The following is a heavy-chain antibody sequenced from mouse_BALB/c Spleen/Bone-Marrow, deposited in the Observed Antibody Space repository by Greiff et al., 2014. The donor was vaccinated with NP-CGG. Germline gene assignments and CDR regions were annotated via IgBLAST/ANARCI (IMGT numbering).Heavy chain of an antibody. Sequence: EVQLQQSGTVLARPGASVKMSCKASGYTFTSYWMHWVKQRPGQGLEWIGAIYPGNSDTSYNQKFKGKAKLTAVTSTSTAYMELSSLTNEDSAVYYCTHGYDYYAMDYWGQGTSVTVSS. CDR1: GYTFTSYW. J-gene: IGHJ4*01. CDR3: THGYDYYAMDY. D-gene: IGHD2-2*01. CDR2: IYPGNSDT. V-gene: IGHV1-5*01.